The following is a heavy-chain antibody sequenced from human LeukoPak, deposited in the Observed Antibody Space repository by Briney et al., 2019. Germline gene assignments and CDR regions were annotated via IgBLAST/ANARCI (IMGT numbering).Heavy chain of an antibody. J-gene: IGHJ4*02. Sequence: QPGGSLRLSCAASGFTVSSNYMSWVRQAPGRGLEWVSVIYSGGSTYYADSVKGRFTISRDNSKNSLYLQMNSLRAEDTAVYYCARDGSGSYPQYYFDYWGQGTLVTVSS. CDR3: ARDGSGSYPQYYFDY. V-gene: IGHV3-66*01. CDR1: GFTVSSNY. CDR2: IYSGGST. D-gene: IGHD3-10*01.